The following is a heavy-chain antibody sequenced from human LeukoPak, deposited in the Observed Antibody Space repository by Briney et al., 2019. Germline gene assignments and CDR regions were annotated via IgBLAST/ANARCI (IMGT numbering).Heavy chain of an antibody. CDR2: IGKGGDT. V-gene: IGHV3-13*01. Sequence: GGSLRLSCAASGFTFSFYDMHWVRHATGKRLEWVSGIGKGGDTYYPESVKGRFTLSRDTGKNSLYLQMNSLSAEDTAVYYCVRDLGLSHAFGAFDVWGQGTLVTVSS. CDR1: GFTFSFYD. D-gene: IGHD2/OR15-2a*01. J-gene: IGHJ3*01. CDR3: VRDLGLSHAFGAFDV.